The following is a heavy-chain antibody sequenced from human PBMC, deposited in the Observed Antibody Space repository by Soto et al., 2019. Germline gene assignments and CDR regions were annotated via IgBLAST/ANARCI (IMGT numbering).Heavy chain of an antibody. CDR2: ISNDGSNY. J-gene: IGHJ6*02. CDR3: ARGTTLAIGDDGMDG. Sequence: QVQLVESGGGVVQPGRSLRLSCAASGFTFTSYAMHWGRHAPGKGLEWVAVISNDGSNYYYADSVRGRFTISRDNTKNTLCLQMSSLRGEASGVYYCARGTTLAIGDDGMDGWCQGTTVTVSS. V-gene: IGHV3-30-3*01. D-gene: IGHD1-7*01. CDR1: GFTFTSYA.